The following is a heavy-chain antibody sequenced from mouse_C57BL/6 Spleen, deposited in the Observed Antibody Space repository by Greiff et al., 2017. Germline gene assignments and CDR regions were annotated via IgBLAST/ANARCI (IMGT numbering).Heavy chain of an antibody. V-gene: IGHV1-76*01. CDR2: IYPGSGNT. CDR1: GYTFTDYY. CDR3: AGNPWFAY. Sequence: QVQLQQSGAELVRPGASVKLSCKASGYTFTDYYINWVKQRPGQGLEWIARIYPGSGNTYYNEKFKGKATLTAEKSSSTAYMQLSSLTSEYSAVYFCAGNPWFAYWGQGTLVTVSA. J-gene: IGHJ3*01.